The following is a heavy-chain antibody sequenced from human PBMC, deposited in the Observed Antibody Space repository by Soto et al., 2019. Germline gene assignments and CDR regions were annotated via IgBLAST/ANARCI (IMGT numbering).Heavy chain of an antibody. CDR3: ARVRQFVGYFSNYMDF. Sequence: ASVKVSCKASGYTFTNYGITWVRQAPGQGLEWMGGIGAYNGDTHYTQRLQGRVTMTTDTSTSTAYMELRGLRSDDTAIYYCARVRQFVGYFSNYMDFWGKGTTVPVS. CDR1: GYTFTNYG. V-gene: IGHV1-18*01. J-gene: IGHJ6*03. D-gene: IGHD6-25*01. CDR2: IGAYNGDT.